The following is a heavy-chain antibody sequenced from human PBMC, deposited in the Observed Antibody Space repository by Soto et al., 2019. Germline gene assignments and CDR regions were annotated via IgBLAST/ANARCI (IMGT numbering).Heavy chain of an antibody. V-gene: IGHV3-23*01. J-gene: IGHJ6*02. CDR1: GFTFINYA. D-gene: IGHD6-25*01. CDR2: ISDTGGDS. CDR3: ARNFTQRGGMDV. Sequence: GGSLRLSCEASGFTFINYAMSWVRQSPGKGLEWVSSISDTGGDSYYADSMDGRFTVSRDNSKNTLYLQMDSLTAADTAIYYCARNFTQRGGMDVWGQGTTVTVSS.